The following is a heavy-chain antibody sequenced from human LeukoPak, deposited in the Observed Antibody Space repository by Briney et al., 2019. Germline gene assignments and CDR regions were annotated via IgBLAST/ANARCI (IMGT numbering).Heavy chain of an antibody. V-gene: IGHV3-64*04. CDR3: ARDGRSAEYSSS. D-gene: IGHD6-6*01. CDR1: GFTLSSYA. J-gene: IGHJ4*02. Sequence: GGSLRLSCSASGFTLSSYAMHWVRQAPGKGLEYVSGISSNGGSVYADSVKGRFTISRDNSKNTLYLQMNSLRAEDTAVYYCARDGRSAEYSSSWGRGTLVTVSS. CDR2: ISSNGGS.